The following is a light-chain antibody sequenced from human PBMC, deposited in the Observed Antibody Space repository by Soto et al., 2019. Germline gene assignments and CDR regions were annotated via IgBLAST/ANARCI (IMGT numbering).Light chain of an antibody. CDR3: QQRTKWPMT. J-gene: IGKJ5*01. Sequence: EIVLTQSPATLSLSPGERATLSCRASQSVSNFLTWYQQKPGQSPRLLIYDASNRATGIPARFSGSGSGTDFTLTISSLEPEDFTVYYCQQRTKWPMTFGQGTRLEMK. CDR2: DAS. CDR1: QSVSNF. V-gene: IGKV3-11*01.